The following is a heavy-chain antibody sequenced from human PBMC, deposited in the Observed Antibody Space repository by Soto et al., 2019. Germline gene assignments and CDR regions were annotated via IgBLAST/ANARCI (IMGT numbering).Heavy chain of an antibody. CDR3: VKDGDSISSNKPLDY. D-gene: IGHD2-2*01. V-gene: IGHV3-23*01. J-gene: IGHJ4*02. CDR2: ISVSGDRT. Sequence: EVQLLESGGGLVQPGGSLRLSCAASGFTFTTYAMCWVRQAPGKGLEWVSSISVSGDRTFYADSVKGRFTISRDNRRNTLHLQMNSLRAEGTAVYYCVKDGDSISSNKPLDYWGQGTLVTVSS. CDR1: GFTFTTYA.